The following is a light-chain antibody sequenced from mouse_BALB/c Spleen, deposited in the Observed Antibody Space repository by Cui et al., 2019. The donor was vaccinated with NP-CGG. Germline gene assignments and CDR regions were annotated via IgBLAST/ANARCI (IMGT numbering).Light chain of an antibody. CDR1: TGAVTTSNY. J-gene: IGLJ1*01. V-gene: IGLV1*01. CDR2: GTN. CDR3: ALWYSNHWV. Sequence: AVATQESALTTSPGETVTLTCRSSTGAVTTSNYANWVQEKPDHLFTGLIGGTNNRAPGVPARFSGSLIGDKAALTITGAQTEDEAMYFCALWYSNHWVFGGGTKLTVL.